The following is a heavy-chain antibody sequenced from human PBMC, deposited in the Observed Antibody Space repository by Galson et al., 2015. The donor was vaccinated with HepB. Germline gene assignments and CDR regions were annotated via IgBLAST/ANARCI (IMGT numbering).Heavy chain of an antibody. J-gene: IGHJ4*02. CDR1: GYTLTELS. D-gene: IGHD6-13*01. V-gene: IGHV1-24*01. CDR3: ATDRPPIAAAGTDPLLKTGVIFDY. Sequence: SVKVSCKVSGYTLTELSMHWVRQAPGKGLEWMGGFDPEDGETIYAQKFQGRVTMTEDTSTDTAYMELSSLRSEDTAVYYCATDRPPIAAAGTDPLLKTGVIFDYWGQGTLVTVSS. CDR2: FDPEDGET.